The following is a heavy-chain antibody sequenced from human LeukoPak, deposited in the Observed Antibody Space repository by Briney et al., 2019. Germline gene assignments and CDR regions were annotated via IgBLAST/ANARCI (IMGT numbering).Heavy chain of an antibody. D-gene: IGHD1-1*01. J-gene: IGHJ4*02. V-gene: IGHV1-46*01. CDR1: GYTFTSYY. Sequence: ASVKVSCKAFGYTFTSYYLHWMRQAPGQGLEWMGIVNPSGGSTSYAQKFQGRVTMTSDTSTSTVYMDLSSLRSEDTAVYYCARDAEDNKQFDYWGQGTLVTVSS. CDR3: ARDAEDNKQFDY. CDR2: VNPSGGST.